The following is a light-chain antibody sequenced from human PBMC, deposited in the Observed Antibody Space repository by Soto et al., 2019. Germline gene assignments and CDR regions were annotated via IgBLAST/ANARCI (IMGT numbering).Light chain of an antibody. Sequence: IHMSQSPSTLSVSVGDRVTITCLASQTISSWLAWYQQKPGKAPKLLIYKASTLKSGVPSRFSGSGSGTEFTLTISSLQPDDFATYYCQHYNSYSEAFGQGTKVDIK. J-gene: IGKJ1*01. CDR2: KAS. CDR1: QTISSW. V-gene: IGKV1-5*03. CDR3: QHYNSYSEA.